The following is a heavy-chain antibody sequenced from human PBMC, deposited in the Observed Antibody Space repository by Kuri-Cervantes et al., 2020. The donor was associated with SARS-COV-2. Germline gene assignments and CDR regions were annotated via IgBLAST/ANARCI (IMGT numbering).Heavy chain of an antibody. Sequence: ETLSLTCTVSGGSISSHYWSWVRQAPGKGLEWVGRIKSKTDGGTTDYAAPVKGRFTISRDDSKNTLYLQMNSLKTEDTAVYYCTTAGYSSSWYVDYWGQGTLVTVSS. J-gene: IGHJ4*02. CDR1: GGSISSHY. CDR3: TTAGYSSSWYVDY. CDR2: IKSKTDGGTT. D-gene: IGHD6-13*01. V-gene: IGHV3-15*01.